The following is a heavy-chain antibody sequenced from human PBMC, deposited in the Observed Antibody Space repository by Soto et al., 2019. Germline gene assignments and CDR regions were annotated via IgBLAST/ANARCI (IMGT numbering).Heavy chain of an antibody. J-gene: IGHJ4*02. V-gene: IGHV3-49*03. CDR3: TRAGLVGGYSYGYYDSSGVNDY. D-gene: IGHD5-18*01. Sequence: GGSLRLSCTASGFTFGDYAMSWFRQAPGKGLEWVGFIRSKAYGGTTEYAASVKGRFTISRDDSKSIAYLQMNSLKTEDTAVYYCTRAGLVGGYSYGYYDSSGVNDYWGQGTLVTVSS. CDR1: GFTFGDYA. CDR2: IRSKAYGGTT.